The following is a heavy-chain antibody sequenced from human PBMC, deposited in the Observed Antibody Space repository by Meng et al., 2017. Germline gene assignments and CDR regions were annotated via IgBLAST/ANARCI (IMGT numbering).Heavy chain of an antibody. Sequence: SVKVSCKASGGTFSSYAISWVRQAPGQGLEWMGGIIPIFGTANYAQKFQGRVTITADESTSTAYMELSSLRSEDTAVYYCARPPRRYYDSSGYYKVAEYFQHWGQGTLVTVSS. J-gene: IGHJ1*01. CDR1: GGTFSSYA. CDR2: IIPIFGTA. D-gene: IGHD3-22*01. CDR3: ARPPRRYYDSSGYYKVAEYFQH. V-gene: IGHV1-69*13.